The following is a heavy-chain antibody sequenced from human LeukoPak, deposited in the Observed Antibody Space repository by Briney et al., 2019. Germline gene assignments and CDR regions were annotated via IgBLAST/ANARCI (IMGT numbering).Heavy chain of an antibody. D-gene: IGHD2-2*01. Sequence: SETLSLTCTVSGGSISSYYWSWIRQPAGKGLEWIGRIYTSGSTNYNPSLKSRITISVDTSKNQFSLKLSSVTAADTAVYYCARGYRSYYYYYMDVWGKGTTVTVSS. CDR3: ARGYRSYYYYYMDV. CDR2: IYTSGST. J-gene: IGHJ6*03. CDR1: GGSISSYY. V-gene: IGHV4-4*07.